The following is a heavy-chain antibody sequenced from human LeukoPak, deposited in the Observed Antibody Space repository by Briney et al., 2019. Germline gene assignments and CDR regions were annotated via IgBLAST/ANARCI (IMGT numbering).Heavy chain of an antibody. CDR2: ISSSGSTI. CDR1: GFTFSDYY. J-gene: IGHJ4*02. CDR3: VRDWGYDSSGYWQKYFDT. V-gene: IGHV3-11*04. D-gene: IGHD3-22*01. Sequence: GGSLRLSCAASGFTFSDYYMSWIRQAPGKGLEWVSYISSSGSTIYYADSVKGRFTISRDNAKNTVYLQMNSLRAEDTAVYYCVRDWGYDSSGYWQKYFDTWGQGTLVTVSS.